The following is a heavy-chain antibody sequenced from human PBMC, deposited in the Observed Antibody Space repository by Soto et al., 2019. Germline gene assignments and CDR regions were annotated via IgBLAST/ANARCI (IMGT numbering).Heavy chain of an antibody. CDR2: VNPISGNT. V-gene: IGHV1-8*01. D-gene: IGHD3-10*01. CDR1: GYSFTKYD. Sequence: QEQLAQSGAEVKKPGASVKVSCKASGYSFTKYDFNWVRQATGQGLEWMGWVNPISGNTEHAQNCQDRVTLTVNTSTSTAFMELSSLRSGDTAIYYCATSRINMIRVVFYYGLDVWGHGTTVTVSS. CDR3: ATSRINMIRVVFYYGLDV. J-gene: IGHJ6*02.